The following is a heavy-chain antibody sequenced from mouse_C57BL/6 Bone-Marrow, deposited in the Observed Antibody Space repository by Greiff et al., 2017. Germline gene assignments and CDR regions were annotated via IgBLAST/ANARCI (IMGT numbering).Heavy chain of an antibody. J-gene: IGHJ4*01. V-gene: IGHV14-4*01. CDR3: TFYDYGQGDY. CDR2: IDPENGDT. D-gene: IGHD2-4*01. Sequence: EVQLQQSGAELMRPGASVKLSCTASGFNIKDDYMHWVKQRPEQGLEWIGWIDPENGDTEYASKFQGKATITADTSSNTAYLQLSSLTSEDTAVYYCTFYDYGQGDYWGQGTSVTVSS. CDR1: GFNIKDDY.